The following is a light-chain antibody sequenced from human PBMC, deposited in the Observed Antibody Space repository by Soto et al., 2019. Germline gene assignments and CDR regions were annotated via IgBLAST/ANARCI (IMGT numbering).Light chain of an antibody. J-gene: IGLJ1*01. V-gene: IGLV2-18*02. CDR1: GSDVGTYNR. CDR2: DVS. CDR3: SSYTSSSTYV. Sequence: QSALTQPPSVSGSPGQSVAISCTGTGSDVGTYNRVSWYQQPPGTAPKLMIYDVSDQPSGVPDRFSGSKSGNTASLTISGLQAEDEADYYCSSYTSSSTYVFGTGTKLTVL.